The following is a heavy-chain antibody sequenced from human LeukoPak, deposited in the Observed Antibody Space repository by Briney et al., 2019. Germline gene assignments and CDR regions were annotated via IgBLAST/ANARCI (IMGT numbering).Heavy chain of an antibody. Sequence: SVKVSCKASGYTFTSYGISWVRQAPGQGLEWMGGIIPIFGTANYAQKFQGRVTITADESTSTAYMELSSLRSEDTAVYYCAVEMATTGNGAFDIWGQGTMVTVSS. V-gene: IGHV1-69*13. CDR2: IIPIFGTA. D-gene: IGHD5-24*01. CDR3: AVEMATTGNGAFDI. J-gene: IGHJ3*02. CDR1: GYTFTSYG.